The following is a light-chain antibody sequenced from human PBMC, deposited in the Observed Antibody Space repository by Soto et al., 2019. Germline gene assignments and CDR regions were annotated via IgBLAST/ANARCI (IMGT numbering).Light chain of an antibody. CDR2: DAS. CDR1: KSVSSY. V-gene: IGKV3-11*01. CDR3: QQRSNWLLT. Sequence: EIVLTQSPATLSLSPGERATLSCRASKSVSSYLAGYEQKPGQAPRLLIYDASNRATGIPARFSGSGSGTDFTLTISSLEPEDFAVYYCQQRSNWLLTFGGGTKVEIK. J-gene: IGKJ4*02.